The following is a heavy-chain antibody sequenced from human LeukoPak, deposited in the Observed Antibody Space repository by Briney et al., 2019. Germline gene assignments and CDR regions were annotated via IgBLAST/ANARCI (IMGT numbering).Heavy chain of an antibody. D-gene: IGHD2/OR15-2a*01. CDR1: GGSFSGYY. V-gene: IGHV4-34*01. CDR2: INHSGST. CDR3: ARRVLWFGS. Sequence: SETLSLTCTVYGGSFSGYYWSWIRQPPGKGLEWIGEINHSGSTNYNPSLKSRVTISVDTSKNQFSLKLSSVTAADTAVYYCARRVLWFGSWGQGTLVTVSS. J-gene: IGHJ5*01.